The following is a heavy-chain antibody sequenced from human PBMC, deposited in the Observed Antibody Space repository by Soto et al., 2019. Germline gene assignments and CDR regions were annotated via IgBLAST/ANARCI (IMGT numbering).Heavy chain of an antibody. Sequence: PCKGLEWVAVISYDGSNKYYADSVKGRFTISRDNSKNTLYLQMNSLRAEDTAVYYCARSLWFGELSHGGMDVGVQVTTVTVSS. V-gene: IGHV3-30-3*01. CDR2: ISYDGSNK. D-gene: IGHD3-10*01. CDR3: ARSLWFGELSHGGMDV. J-gene: IGHJ6*02.